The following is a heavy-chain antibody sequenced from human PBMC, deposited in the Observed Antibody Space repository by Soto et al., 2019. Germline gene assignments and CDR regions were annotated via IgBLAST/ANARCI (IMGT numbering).Heavy chain of an antibody. V-gene: IGHV3-23*01. Sequence: SLRLPWAAAGCNIGSYAISWIRQTPGKGLEWVSAISGSGGSTYYADSVKGRFTISRDNSKNTLYLQMNSLRAEDTAVYYFENLNRYCSASSASWRQGTLVTVSS. J-gene: IGHJ5*02. CDR3: ENLNRYCSASSAS. CDR1: GCNIGSYA. D-gene: IGHD3-10*01. CDR2: ISGSGGST.